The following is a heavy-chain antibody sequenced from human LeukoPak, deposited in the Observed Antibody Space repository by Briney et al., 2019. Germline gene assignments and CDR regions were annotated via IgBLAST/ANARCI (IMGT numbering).Heavy chain of an antibody. J-gene: IGHJ6*02. V-gene: IGHV3-30*03. D-gene: IGHD3-10*01. CDR2: TSYDGSDK. CDR1: GFTFNNYD. CDR3: ARDHWVTMVRGVIPLYGLDV. Sequence: GGSLRLSCAASGFTFNNYDIHWVRQAPGKGLEWVAVTSYDGSDKYYADSVKGRFSISRDNSKNIVYLQMNSLRDEDTAVYYCARDHWVTMVRGVIPLYGLDVWGQGSTVTVSS.